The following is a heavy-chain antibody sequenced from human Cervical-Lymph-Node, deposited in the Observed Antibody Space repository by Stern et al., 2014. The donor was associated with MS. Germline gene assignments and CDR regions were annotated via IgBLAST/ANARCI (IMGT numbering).Heavy chain of an antibody. J-gene: IGHJ4*02. D-gene: IGHD3-10*01. V-gene: IGHV3-21*01. CDR1: GFTFSSYS. CDR3: ARDAKTYYYGSGSHNDY. CDR2: ISSSSSSV. Sequence: EMQLVEAGGGLVKPGGSLRLSWAASGFTFSSYSMNWVRQAPGKGLEWVSSISSSSSSVYYADSVKGRFTISRDNAKNSLYLQMNSLRAEDTAVYYCARDAKTYYYGSGSHNDYWGQGTLVTVSS.